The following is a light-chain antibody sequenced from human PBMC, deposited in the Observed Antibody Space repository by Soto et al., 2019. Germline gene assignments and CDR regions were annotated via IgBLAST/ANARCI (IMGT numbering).Light chain of an antibody. CDR3: QQRYTTAWT. J-gene: IGKJ1*01. CDR1: QPTSIY. CDR2: AAS. V-gene: IGKV1-39*01. Sequence: DFQMTQSPSSLSASVGDRVTLTCRASQPTSIYLNWYQHKPGTAPKLLIYAASTLQSGVPSRFSGTGSGTDYTLTISSLQPEDFATYYCQQRYTTAWTFGQGTKVEIK.